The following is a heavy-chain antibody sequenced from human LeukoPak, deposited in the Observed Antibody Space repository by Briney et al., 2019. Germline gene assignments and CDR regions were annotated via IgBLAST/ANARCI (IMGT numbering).Heavy chain of an antibody. CDR2: ITGSGENT. V-gene: IGHV3-23*01. CDR3: AKGRTYHYFMDV. CDR1: GFAFEEYG. Sequence: PGGSLRLSCVVSGFAFEEYGMTWVRQAPGKGLEWVSTITGSGENTFSAESVKGRFTISRDNSENTLYLQMNSLRAEDAAVYYCAKGRTYHYFMDVWGQGTTVTVSS. J-gene: IGHJ6*03.